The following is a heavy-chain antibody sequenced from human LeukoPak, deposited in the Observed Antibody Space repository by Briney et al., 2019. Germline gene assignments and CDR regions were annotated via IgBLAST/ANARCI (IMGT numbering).Heavy chain of an antibody. CDR2: IYSGGST. D-gene: IGHD3-22*01. CDR1: GFTFSSNY. CDR3: ARGTYYYDSSGYLH. V-gene: IGHV3-53*01. Sequence: GGSLRLSCAASGFTFSSNYMSWVRQAPGKGLEWVSVIYSGGSTYYADSVKGRFTISRDNSKNTLYLQMNSLRAEDTAVYYCARGTYYYDSSGYLHWGQGTLVTVSS. J-gene: IGHJ4*02.